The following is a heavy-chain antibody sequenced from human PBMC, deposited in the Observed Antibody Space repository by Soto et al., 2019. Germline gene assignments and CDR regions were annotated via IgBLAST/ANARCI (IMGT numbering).Heavy chain of an antibody. CDR1: GFTFSSFA. V-gene: IGHV3-30*04. CDR3: ARAYPQVGSNYCDY. CDR2: ISYDGSNK. Sequence: QVQLVESGGGVVQPGRSLRLSCAASGFTFSSFAIHWVRQAPGKGLEWMAVISYDGSNKYYADSVEGRFTISRDNXXNAVFLQMNSLRPEDTAGYYCARAYPQVGSNYCDYWGQGTLVTVSS. D-gene: IGHD1-26*01. J-gene: IGHJ4*02.